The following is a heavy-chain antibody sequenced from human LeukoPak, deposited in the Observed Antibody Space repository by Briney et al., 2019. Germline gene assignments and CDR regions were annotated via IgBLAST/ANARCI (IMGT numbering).Heavy chain of an antibody. CDR1: GGSISSGVYS. CDR2: ISGSGGST. V-gene: IGHV3-23*01. J-gene: IGHJ3*02. CDR3: AKEGESRFRAFDI. D-gene: IGHD3-10*01. Sequence: ETLSLTCAVSGGSISSGVYSWSWVRQAPGKGLEWVSAISGSGGSTYYADSVKGRFTISRDNSKNTLYLQMNSLRAEDTAVYYCAKEGESRFRAFDIWGQGTMVTVSS.